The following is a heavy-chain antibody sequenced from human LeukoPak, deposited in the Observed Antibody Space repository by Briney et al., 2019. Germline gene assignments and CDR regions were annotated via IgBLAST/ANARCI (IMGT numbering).Heavy chain of an antibody. V-gene: IGHV3-30-3*01. CDR1: GFTFNNYA. D-gene: IGHD4-17*01. CDR3: ATSTVTASNYYYYYGMDV. J-gene: IGHJ6*02. Sequence: PGRSLRLSCAASGFTFNNYAIHWVRQAPGKGLEWVAVISYIGNNKYYADSVKGRFTISRDNSKNTLYLQMNSLRAEDTAVYYCATSTVTASNYYYYYGMDVWGQGTTVTVSS. CDR2: ISYIGNNK.